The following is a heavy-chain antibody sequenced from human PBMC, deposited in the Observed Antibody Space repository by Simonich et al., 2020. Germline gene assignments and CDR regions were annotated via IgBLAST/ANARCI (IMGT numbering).Heavy chain of an antibody. J-gene: IGHJ4*02. CDR1: GFTVSRNY. D-gene: IGHD1-1*01. Sequence: VAPGGVWGGFVPAGGFLGLSCAAFGFTVSRNYMSGVRQAPGKWLEWVSVIYSGGSTYYADSVKGRFTISRDNSKNTLYLQINSLRAEDTAVYYCARWTATGYYFDYWGQGTLVTVSS. V-gene: IGHV3-53*01. CDR2: IYSGGST. CDR3: ARWTATGYYFDY.